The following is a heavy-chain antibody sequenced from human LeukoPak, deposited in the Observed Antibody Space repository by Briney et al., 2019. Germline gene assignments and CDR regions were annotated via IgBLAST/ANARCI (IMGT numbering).Heavy chain of an antibody. CDR3: ARGVPYDFWSGYYTQTKYYFDY. J-gene: IGHJ4*02. V-gene: IGHV4-34*01. CDR1: GGSFSGYY. CDR2: INHSGST. Sequence: PSETLSLTRAVYGGSFSGYYWSWIRQPPGKGLEWIGEINHSGSTNYNPSLKSRVTISVDASKNQFSLKLSSVAAADTAVYYCARGVPYDFWSGYYTQTKYYFDYWGQGTLVTVSS. D-gene: IGHD3-3*01.